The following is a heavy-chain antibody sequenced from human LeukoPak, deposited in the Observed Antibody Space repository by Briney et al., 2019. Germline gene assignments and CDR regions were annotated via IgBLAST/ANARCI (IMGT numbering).Heavy chain of an antibody. J-gene: IGHJ4*02. V-gene: IGHV3-7*01. CDR1: GFTFSSYW. CDR2: IKGDGSEK. Sequence: GGSLRLSCAASGFTFSSYWMTWVRQAPGKGLEWVGNIKGDGSEKYYVDSVKGRFTISRDNAKNSLFLQMNSLRAEDTAVYYCARDRITDFWSGYYTNYFDYWGQGTLVTVSS. CDR3: ARDRITDFWSGYYTNYFDY. D-gene: IGHD3-3*01.